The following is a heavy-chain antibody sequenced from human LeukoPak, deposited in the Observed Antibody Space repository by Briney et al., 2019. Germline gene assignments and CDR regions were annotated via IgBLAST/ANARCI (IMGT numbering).Heavy chain of an antibody. CDR1: GYTFTSYG. V-gene: IGHV1-18*01. D-gene: IGHD3-9*01. J-gene: IGHJ6*02. Sequence: GASVKVSCTASGYTFTSYGISWVRQAPGQGLEWMGWISAYNGNTNYAQKLQGRVTMTTDTSTSTAYMELRSLRSDDTAVYYCARVRTRGTAILRYFDWGPSYYYYGMDVWGQGTTVTVSS. CDR3: ARVRTRGTAILRYFDWGPSYYYYGMDV. CDR2: ISAYNGNT.